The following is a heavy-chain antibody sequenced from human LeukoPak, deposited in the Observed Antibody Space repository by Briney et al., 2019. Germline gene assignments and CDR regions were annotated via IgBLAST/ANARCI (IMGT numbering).Heavy chain of an antibody. J-gene: IGHJ4*02. CDR1: GGSFSGYY. CDR2: IYYSGST. Sequence: PSETLSLTCAVYGGSFSGYYWGWIRQPPGKGLGWIGSIYYSGSTYYNPSLKSRVTISVDTSKHQFSLKLSSVTAADTAVYYCARRALGIAVAGFDYWGQGTLVTVSS. V-gene: IGHV4-34*01. D-gene: IGHD6-19*01. CDR3: ARRALGIAVAGFDY.